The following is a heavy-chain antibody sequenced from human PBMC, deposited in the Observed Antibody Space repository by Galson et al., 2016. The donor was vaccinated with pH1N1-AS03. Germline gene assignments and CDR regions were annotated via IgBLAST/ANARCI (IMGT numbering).Heavy chain of an antibody. CDR3: ARDLRSDFGNSFVAGVQLGRY. V-gene: IGHV1-18*01. CDR2: ISAYSGNT. Sequence: QSGAEVKKPGASVKVSCKASGYTFTNFGINWVRQAPGQGLEWLGWISAYSGNTDYAQSLQGRVSMTTDPSTSTAYMELTSLTSDDTAIYYCARDLRSDFGNSFVAGVQLGRYWGQGTLVTVSS. CDR1: GYTFTNFG. J-gene: IGHJ4*02. D-gene: IGHD3-10*01.